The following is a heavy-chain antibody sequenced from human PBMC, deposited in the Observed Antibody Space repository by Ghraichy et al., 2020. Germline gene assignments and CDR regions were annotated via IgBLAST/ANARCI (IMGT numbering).Heavy chain of an antibody. CDR3: ARGSVKFDY. CDR2: VYYSGST. V-gene: IGHV4-59*01. Sequence: LSLTCTVSGDSISNYYCSWIRQSPGKGLEWIGYVYYSGSTNYNPSLKSRVTMSADTSKDQFSLRLSSVTAADTAVYYCARGSVKFDYWGQGALVTVSS. J-gene: IGHJ4*02. CDR1: GDSISNYY. D-gene: IGHD3-16*02.